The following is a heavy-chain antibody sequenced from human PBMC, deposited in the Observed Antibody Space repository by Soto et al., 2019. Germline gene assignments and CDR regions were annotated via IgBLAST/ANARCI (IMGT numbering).Heavy chain of an antibody. CDR2: ISDTGSSH. V-gene: IGHV3-30*18. Sequence: PGGSLRLSCAGSGFTFISYGMHWGREAPGKGLECVAVISDTGSSHYYAASVEGRFTISRENSKNTLSLHMDRLRVEDTAVYYCAKDRGGDCPDNSCYFGADYWGQGTPVTVSS. D-gene: IGHD2-2*01. CDR1: GFTFISYG. CDR3: AKDRGGDCPDNSCYFGADY. J-gene: IGHJ4*02.